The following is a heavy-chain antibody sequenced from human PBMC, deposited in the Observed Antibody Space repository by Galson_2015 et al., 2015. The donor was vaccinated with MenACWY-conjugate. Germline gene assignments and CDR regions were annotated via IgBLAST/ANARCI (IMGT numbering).Heavy chain of an antibody. CDR3: VRARNQVDDY. Sequence: SVKVSCKASGYTFTSYGISWVRQAPGQGLEWMGWISAYNGNTNYAQKFQGRVTLTTDTSTSTAYMELRSLRSDDTAVYYCVRARNQVDDYWGQGTLVTVSS. V-gene: IGHV1-18*01. CDR2: ISAYNGNT. CDR1: GYTFTSYG. J-gene: IGHJ4*02. D-gene: IGHD2-15*01.